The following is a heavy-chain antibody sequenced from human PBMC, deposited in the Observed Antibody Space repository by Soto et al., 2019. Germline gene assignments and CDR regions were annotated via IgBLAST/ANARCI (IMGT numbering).Heavy chain of an antibody. CDR2: ISYDGGAK. Sequence: QVQLVESGGGVVQPGKSLRLSCAASGFTFSSFAMHWVRQAPGKGLERVSVISYDGGAKYYADSVKGRFTISRDNSKNTLYLQMNSLRPEDTAVYYCARRTAVGAHFDYWGQGTLVTVSS. D-gene: IGHD1-26*01. J-gene: IGHJ4*02. CDR1: GFTFSSFA. V-gene: IGHV3-30-3*01. CDR3: ARRTAVGAHFDY.